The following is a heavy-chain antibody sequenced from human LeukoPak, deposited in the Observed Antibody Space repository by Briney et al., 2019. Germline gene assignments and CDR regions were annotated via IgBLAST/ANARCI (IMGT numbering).Heavy chain of an antibody. Sequence: SETLSLTCSVSSDSISTYDWSWMRQPAGKGLEWLGQFFTSGSATYNSSLKSRLTMSVDKSKNQVSLKLISVTAADTAIYYCARHSPSGWYFFDFWGRGTLVTVSS. CDR3: ARHSPSGWYFFDF. D-gene: IGHD6-19*01. V-gene: IGHV4-4*07. CDR1: SDSISTYD. CDR2: FFTSGSA. J-gene: IGHJ4*02.